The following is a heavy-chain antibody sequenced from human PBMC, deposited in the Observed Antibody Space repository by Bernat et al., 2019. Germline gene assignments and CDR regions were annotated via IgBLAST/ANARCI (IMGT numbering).Heavy chain of an antibody. CDR2: INPNSGGT. V-gene: IGHV1-2*04. D-gene: IGHD6-13*01. Sequence: QVQLVQSGDEVKKPGASVKVSCKASGYTFTGYYMHWVRQAPGQGLEWMGWINPNSGGTNYAQNFQGWVTMTRDTSISTAYMELSRLRSDDTAVYYCATSSKYSSSWYDYWGQGTLVTVSS. CDR1: GYTFTGYY. CDR3: ATSSKYSSSWYDY. J-gene: IGHJ4*02.